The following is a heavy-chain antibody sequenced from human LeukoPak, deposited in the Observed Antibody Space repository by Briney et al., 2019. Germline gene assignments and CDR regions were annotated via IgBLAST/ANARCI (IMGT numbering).Heavy chain of an antibody. V-gene: IGHV4-34*01. J-gene: IGHJ6*02. CDR1: GGSFSGYY. Sequence: NTSETLSLTCAVYGGSFSGYYWSWIRQPPGKGLEWIGEINHSGSTNYNPSLKSRVTISVDTSKNQFSLKLSSVTAADTAVYYCARGGGGSGWYVYYYGTDVWGQGTTVTVSS. CDR3: ARGGGGSGWYVYYYGTDV. D-gene: IGHD6-19*01. CDR2: INHSGST.